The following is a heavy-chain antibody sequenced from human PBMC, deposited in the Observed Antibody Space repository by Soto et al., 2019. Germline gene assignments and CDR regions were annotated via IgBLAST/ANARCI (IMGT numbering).Heavy chain of an antibody. V-gene: IGHV3-33*08. CDR3: AIGCLSAGCYPYYVCSFSAF. Sequence: PGVPMRVRYAAVGFKRRSLGMHRVLQAPGKGLEWVAVIWYDGSNKYYADSVKDRFTISRDNSKNTLYLQMNSLRAEDTAVYYCAIGCLSAGCYPYYVCSFSAFWGKGTTVTVTS. J-gene: IGHJ6*01. CDR2: IWYDGSNK. CDR1: GFKRRSLG. D-gene: IGHD2-2*01.